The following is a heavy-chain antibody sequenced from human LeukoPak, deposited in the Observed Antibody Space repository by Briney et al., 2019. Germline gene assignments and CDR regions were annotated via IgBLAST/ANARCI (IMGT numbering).Heavy chain of an antibody. CDR1: GGSISSGSYY. J-gene: IGHJ4*02. D-gene: IGHD3-10*01. V-gene: IGHV4-61*02. Sequence: SETLSLTCTVSGGSISSGSYYWSWIRQPAGKGLEWIGRIYTSGSTNYNPSLKSRVTISVDTSKNQFSLKLSSVTAADTAVYDCARANYYGSGSKYFDYWGQGTLVTVSS. CDR2: IYTSGST. CDR3: ARANYYGSGSKYFDY.